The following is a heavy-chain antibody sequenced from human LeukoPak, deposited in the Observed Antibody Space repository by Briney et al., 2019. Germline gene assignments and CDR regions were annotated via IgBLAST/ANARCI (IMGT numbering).Heavy chain of an antibody. CDR2: IRSKAYGGTT. D-gene: IGHD1-26*01. Sequence: GGSLRLSCTASGFTFGDYAMSWVRQAPGKGLEWVGFIRSKAYGGTTEYAASVKGRFTISRDDSKSIAYLQMNSLKAEDTAVYYCAKEVGIVGATDGMDVWGQGTTVTVSS. CDR1: GFTFGDYA. V-gene: IGHV3-49*04. CDR3: AKEVGIVGATDGMDV. J-gene: IGHJ6*02.